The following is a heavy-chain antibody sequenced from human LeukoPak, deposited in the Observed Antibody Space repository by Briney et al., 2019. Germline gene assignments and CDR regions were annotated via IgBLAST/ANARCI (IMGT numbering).Heavy chain of an antibody. V-gene: IGHV3-48*04. CDR1: RFAFSGYN. CDR3: ATAGLTVGNYELFDC. J-gene: IGHJ4*02. CDR2: ISYNSGNM. Sequence: GGSLRLSCAASRFAFSGYNMNWVRQAPGKGLEWVSYISYNSGNMYYADSVKGRFTISRDNAKNSLYLQMNTLRAEDTAVYYCATAGLTVGNYELFDCWGQGTLVTVSS. D-gene: IGHD3-3*01.